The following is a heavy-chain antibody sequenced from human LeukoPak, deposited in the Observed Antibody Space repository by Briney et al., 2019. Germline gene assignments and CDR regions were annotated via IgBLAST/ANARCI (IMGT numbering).Heavy chain of an antibody. CDR1: GFTFSSYA. CDR2: ISYDGSNK. V-gene: IGHV3-30*04. J-gene: IGHJ6*03. D-gene: IGHD6-19*01. CDR3: ARDRGSSGWLLRGMDV. Sequence: GGSLRLSCAASGFTFSSYAMHWVRQAPGKGLEWVAVISYDGSNKYYADSVKGRFTISRDNSKNTLYLQMNSLRAEDTAVYYCARDRGSSGWLLRGMDVWGKGTTVTVSS.